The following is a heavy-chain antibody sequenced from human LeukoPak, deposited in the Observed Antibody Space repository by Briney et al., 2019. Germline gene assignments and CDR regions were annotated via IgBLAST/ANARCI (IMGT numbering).Heavy chain of an antibody. D-gene: IGHD2-8*01. CDR2: IKQDGSEK. CDR3: ARDTRYCTNGVCYHYYYGMDV. Sequence: GGSLRLSCAASGFTFSSYWMSWVRQAPGKGLEWVANIKQDGSEKYYVDSVKGRFTISRDNAKNSLYLQMNSLRAEDTAVYYCARDTRYCTNGVCYHYYYGMDVWGQGTTVTVSS. J-gene: IGHJ6*02. CDR1: GFTFSSYW. V-gene: IGHV3-7*01.